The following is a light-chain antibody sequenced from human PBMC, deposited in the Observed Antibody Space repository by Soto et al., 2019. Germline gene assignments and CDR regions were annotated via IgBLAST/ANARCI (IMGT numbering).Light chain of an antibody. J-gene: IGKJ1*01. CDR3: QQYNNWT. CDR1: QSVRSN. CDR2: GAS. Sequence: EIVMTQSPATLSVSPGERATLSCRASQSVRSNLAWYQQKPGQAPRLLIYGASTRATGIPASFSGSGSGTDFTLTISSLQSEDFEVYYCQQYNNWTFGQGTKVDIK. V-gene: IGKV3-15*01.